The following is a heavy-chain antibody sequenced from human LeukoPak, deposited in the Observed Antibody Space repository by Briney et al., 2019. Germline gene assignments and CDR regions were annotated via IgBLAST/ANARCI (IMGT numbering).Heavy chain of an antibody. Sequence: GGSLRLSCAASGFTFSSYGMHWVRQAPGKGLEWVAVIWYDGSNKYYADSVKGRFTISRDNSKNTLYLQMNSLGAEDTAVYYCAKESGYSYGPYYYYYMDVWGKGTTVTVSS. D-gene: IGHD5-18*01. CDR3: AKESGYSYGPYYYYYMDV. CDR1: GFTFSSYG. CDR2: IWYDGSNK. V-gene: IGHV3-33*06. J-gene: IGHJ6*03.